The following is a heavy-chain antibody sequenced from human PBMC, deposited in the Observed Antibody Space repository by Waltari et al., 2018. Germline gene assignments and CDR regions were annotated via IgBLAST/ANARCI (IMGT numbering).Heavy chain of an antibody. D-gene: IGHD5-18*01. CDR1: GFTFSRYE. J-gene: IGHJ4*02. CDR3: AREGKTSRYSMIDY. Sequence: EEQLVESGGGLVQPGGSLRLSCAASGFTFSRYEMNWVRPAPGKGLEWVSKISSGGSNIYYADSVKGRFTISRDNAKNSLYLQMNSLRAEDTAIYYCAREGKTSRYSMIDYWGQGTLVTVSS. CDR2: ISSGGSNI. V-gene: IGHV3-48*03.